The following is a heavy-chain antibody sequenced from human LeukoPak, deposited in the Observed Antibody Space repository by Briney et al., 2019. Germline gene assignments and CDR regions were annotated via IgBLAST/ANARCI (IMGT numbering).Heavy chain of an antibody. D-gene: IGHD4-17*01. CDR3: AREYGEAFAY. J-gene: IGHJ4*02. V-gene: IGHV3-21*01. CDR2: IGPSSTSI. CDR1: GFTFSTNS. Sequence: KTGGSLRLSCAASGFTFSTNSMNWVRQAPGKGLEWVSSIGPSSTSIYYADSLKGRFTISRDNAKNSLYLQMNSLRAEDTAVYYCAREYGEAFAYWGQGTLVTVSS.